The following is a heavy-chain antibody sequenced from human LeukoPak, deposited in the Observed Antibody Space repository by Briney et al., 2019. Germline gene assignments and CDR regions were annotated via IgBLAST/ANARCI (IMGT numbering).Heavy chain of an antibody. CDR2: ISAGGRT. CDR3: TRGGHDYGGSFDP. CDR1: GASIASGSYH. J-gene: IGHJ5*02. V-gene: IGHV4-61*02. D-gene: IGHD4-23*01. Sequence: SETLSLTCAISGASIASGSYHWDWIRQPAGSRPEYIGRISAGGRTNYNLSLKSRLTISMDTSKNHVSLRLSSVPAADTALYYCTRGGHDYGGSFDPWGQGILVTVSS.